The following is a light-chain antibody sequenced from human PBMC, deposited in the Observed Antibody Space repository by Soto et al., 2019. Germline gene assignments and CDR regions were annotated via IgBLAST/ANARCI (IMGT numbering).Light chain of an antibody. CDR3: QQYDSSPWT. CDR1: QSVSSSF. J-gene: IGKJ1*01. V-gene: IGKV3-20*01. CDR2: GAS. Sequence: EIVLTHSPGTLSLSPGERATLSCRASQSVSSSFLAWYQQKPGQAPRLLIYGASSRATGIPDRFSGSGSGTDFTLTSSRLEPVDFAVYYCQQYDSSPWTFGQGTKVEIK.